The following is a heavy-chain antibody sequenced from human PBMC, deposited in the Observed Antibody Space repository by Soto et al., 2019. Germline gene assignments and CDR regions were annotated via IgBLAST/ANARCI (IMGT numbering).Heavy chain of an antibody. J-gene: IGHJ6*03. CDR2: IWYDGSNK. D-gene: IGHD6-6*01. V-gene: IGHV3-33*01. CDR1: GFTFSSYG. Sequence: QVQLVESGGGVVQPGRSLRLSCAASGFTFSSYGMHWVRQAPGKGLEWVAVIWYDGSNKYYADSVKGRFTISRDNSKNTLYLQMNSLRAEDTAVYYCAREEAYGSSSNYYYYMDVWGKGTTVTVSS. CDR3: AREEAYGSSSNYYYYMDV.